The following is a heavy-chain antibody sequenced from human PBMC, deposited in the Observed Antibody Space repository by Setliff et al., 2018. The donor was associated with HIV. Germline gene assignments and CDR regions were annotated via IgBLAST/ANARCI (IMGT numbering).Heavy chain of an antibody. Sequence: GASVKVSCKASGYAFTGYFIHLLRQAPGQGLEWMGRINPNSGDTNYAQKFQGRVTMTRDTSITTAYMDLSRLTSDDTAVYYCAREDHYDRLLDHWGQGTLVTVSS. J-gene: IGHJ5*02. CDR1: GYAFTGYF. D-gene: IGHD3-22*01. CDR2: INPNSGDT. CDR3: AREDHYDRLLDH. V-gene: IGHV1-2*06.